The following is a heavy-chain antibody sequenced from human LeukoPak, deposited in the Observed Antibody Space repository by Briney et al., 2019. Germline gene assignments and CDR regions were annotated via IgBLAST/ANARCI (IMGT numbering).Heavy chain of an antibody. J-gene: IGHJ3*02. V-gene: IGHV3-30*02. Sequence: PGGSLRLSCVASGFTFSSYVMHWVRQAPGKGLEWVAFIRYDGSNKYYADSVKGRFTISRDNSKNTLYLQMNSLRAEDTAVYYCAKVSSVTTNYDAFDIWGQGTMVTVSS. CDR2: IRYDGSNK. CDR1: GFTFSSYV. CDR3: AKVSSVTTNYDAFDI. D-gene: IGHD4-17*01.